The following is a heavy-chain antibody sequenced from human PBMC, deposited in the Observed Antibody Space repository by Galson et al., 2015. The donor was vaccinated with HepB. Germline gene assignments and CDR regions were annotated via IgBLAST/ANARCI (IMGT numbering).Heavy chain of an antibody. CDR1: GYAFTGHN. V-gene: IGHV1-2*06. J-gene: IGHJ3*02. Sequence: SVKVSCKASGYAFTGHNLHWVRQAPGQGLEWMGLINPNTGGTNYAQRFQGRVTMTRDTSISTGYMDLSRLNSDDTAVYYCAGGIVGASYGFDIWGQGTMLTVSS. CDR2: INPNTGGT. CDR3: AGGIVGASYGFDI. D-gene: IGHD1-26*01.